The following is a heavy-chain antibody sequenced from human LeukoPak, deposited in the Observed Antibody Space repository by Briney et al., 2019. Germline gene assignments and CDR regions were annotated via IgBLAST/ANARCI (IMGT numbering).Heavy chain of an antibody. V-gene: IGHV1-24*01. Sequence: ASVKVSCKVSGYTLTELSMHWVRQAPGKGLEWMGGFDPEDGETIYAQKFQGRVTITTDESTSTAYMELSSLRSEDTAVYYCARGGDGDVVGPHFDYWGQGTLVTVSS. CDR1: GYTLTELS. CDR2: FDPEDGET. CDR3: ARGGDGDVVGPHFDY. D-gene: IGHD4-17*01. J-gene: IGHJ4*02.